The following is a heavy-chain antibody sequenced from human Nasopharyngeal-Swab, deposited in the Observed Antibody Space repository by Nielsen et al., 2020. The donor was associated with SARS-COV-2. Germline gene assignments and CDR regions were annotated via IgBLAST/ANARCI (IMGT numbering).Heavy chain of an antibody. Sequence: SETLSLTCTVSGGSISSYYWSWIRRPPGKGLEWIGYIYYSGSTNYNPSLKSRVTISVDTSKNQFSLKLSSVTAADTAVYYCARFTSSDWYFDLWGRGTLVTVSS. CDR2: IYYSGST. CDR3: ARFTSSDWYFDL. J-gene: IGHJ2*01. V-gene: IGHV4-59*01. CDR1: GGSISSYY. D-gene: IGHD2-2*01.